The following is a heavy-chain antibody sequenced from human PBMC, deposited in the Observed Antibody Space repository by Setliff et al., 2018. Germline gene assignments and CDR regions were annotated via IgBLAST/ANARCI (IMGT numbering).Heavy chain of an antibody. J-gene: IGHJ6*03. D-gene: IGHD6-19*01. CDR1: GGSISSYY. CDR3: AREQWLDPPGYYYMDV. Sequence: SETLSLTCTVSGGSISSYYWSWIRQPAGKGLEWIGHIYIGGSANYNPSLKSRVTMSIDTSKSQFSLKLNSVPAADMAVYYCAREQWLDPPGYYYMDVWAKGTTVTVSS. V-gene: IGHV4-4*07. CDR2: IYIGGSA.